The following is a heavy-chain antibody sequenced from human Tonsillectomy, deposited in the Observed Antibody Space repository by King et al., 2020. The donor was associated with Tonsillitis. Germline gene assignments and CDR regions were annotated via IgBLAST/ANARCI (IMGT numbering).Heavy chain of an antibody. V-gene: IGHV4-39*07. J-gene: IGHJ6*02. Sequence: QLQESGPGLVKPSETLSLTCTVSGGSISSSSYYWGWIRPPPGKGLEWIGSIYYSGSTYYNPSLKSRVTISVDTSKNQFSLKLSSVTAADTAVYYCAREGRGSGWANYYYYYGMDVWGQGTTVTVSS. CDR2: IYYSGST. D-gene: IGHD6-19*01. CDR1: GGSISSSSYY. CDR3: AREGRGSGWANYYYYYGMDV.